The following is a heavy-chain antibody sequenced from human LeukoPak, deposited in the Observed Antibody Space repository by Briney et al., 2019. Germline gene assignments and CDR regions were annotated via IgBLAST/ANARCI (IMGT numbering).Heavy chain of an antibody. V-gene: IGHV1-2*02. CDR2: INPNSGGT. CDR1: GYTFTGHY. J-gene: IGHJ5*02. D-gene: IGHD2-15*01. CDR3: ARDVNPCSGGSCYPNWFDP. Sequence: ASVKVSCKASGYTFTGHYMHWVRQAPGQGLEWMGWINPNSGGTNYAQKFQGRVTMTRDTSISTAYMELSRLRSDDTAVYYCARDVNPCSGGSCYPNWFDPWGQGTLVTVSS.